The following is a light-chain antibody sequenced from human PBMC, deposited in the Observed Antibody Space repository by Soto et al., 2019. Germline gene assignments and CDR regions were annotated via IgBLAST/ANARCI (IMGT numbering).Light chain of an antibody. J-gene: IGLJ2*01. CDR1: SSDVGGYNY. CDR2: DVS. V-gene: IGLV2-14*01. CDR3: RSYTSSSTLVV. Sequence: QSALTQPASVSGSPGQSITISCTGTSSDVGGYNYVSWYQQHPGKAPKLMIYDVSNRPSRVSNRFSGSKSGNTASLTISGLQAEDEADYYCRSYTSSSTLVVFGGGTKLTFL.